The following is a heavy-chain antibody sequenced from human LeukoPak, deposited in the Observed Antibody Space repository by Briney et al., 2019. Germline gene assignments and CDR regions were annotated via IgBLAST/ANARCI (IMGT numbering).Heavy chain of an antibody. J-gene: IGHJ6*03. D-gene: IGHD3-3*01. CDR2: MNPNSGNT. CDR1: GYTFTSYD. CDR3: ARGLLLYDFWSGYPSNYMDV. Sequence: ASVKVSCKASGYTFTSYDINWVRQATGQGLEWMGWMNPNSGNTGYAQKFQGRVTMTRNTSISTAYMELSSLRSEDTAVYYCARGLLLYDFWSGYPSNYMDVWGKGTTVTVSS. V-gene: IGHV1-8*01.